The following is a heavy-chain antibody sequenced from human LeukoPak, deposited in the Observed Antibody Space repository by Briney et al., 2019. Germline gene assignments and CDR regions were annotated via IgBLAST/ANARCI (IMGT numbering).Heavy chain of an antibody. CDR3: AIVWGY. Sequence: GGSLRLSCAASGFTFSTYSMNWVRQAPGKGLEWVSYISSSSGTIFYADSVKGRFTVSRDNAKNSLYLQMNSLRDEDTAVYYCAIVWGYWGQGTLVTVSS. CDR2: ISSSSGTI. J-gene: IGHJ4*02. V-gene: IGHV3-48*02. CDR1: GFTFSTYS. D-gene: IGHD3-16*01.